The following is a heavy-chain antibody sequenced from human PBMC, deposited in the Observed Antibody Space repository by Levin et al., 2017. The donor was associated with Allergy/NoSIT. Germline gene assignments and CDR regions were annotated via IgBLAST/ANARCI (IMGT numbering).Heavy chain of an antibody. D-gene: IGHD5-18*01. Sequence: PGGSLRLSCAASGFTFDDYAMHWVRQAPGKGLEWVSGINWNSNTLDYADSVKGRFTISRDNAKNSLYLEMNSLRTEDTALYYCAKAAFSYGYGRFDSWGQGSLVTVSS. CDR3: AKAAFSYGYGRFDS. CDR1: GFTFDDYA. J-gene: IGHJ4*02. V-gene: IGHV3-9*01. CDR2: INWNSNTL.